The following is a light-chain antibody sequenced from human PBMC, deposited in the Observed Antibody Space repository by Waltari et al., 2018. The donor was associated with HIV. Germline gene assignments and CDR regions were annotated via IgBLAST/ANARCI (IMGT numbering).Light chain of an antibody. CDR2: DAA. J-gene: IGKJ3*01. Sequence: IQMTQSPSSLSAYVGDRVTITCRASEGITNYLAWYQQKPGKVPELRIYDAATLQSGVPSRFSGSGSGTDFTLTLSGLQPEDVATYYCQKYNSAPRTFGPGTKVDIK. CDR1: EGITNY. CDR3: QKYNSAPRT. V-gene: IGKV1-27*01.